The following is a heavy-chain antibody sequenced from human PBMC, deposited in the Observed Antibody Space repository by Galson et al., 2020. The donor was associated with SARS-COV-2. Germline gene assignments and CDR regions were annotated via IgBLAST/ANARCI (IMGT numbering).Heavy chain of an antibody. Sequence: GGSLRLSCAASGFTFISYEMNWVRQAPGKGLEWVSYISSSGSTIYYADSVKGRFTISRDNAKNSLYLQMNSLRAEDTAVYYCARGWDLGNWNDEDAFDIWGQGTMVTVSS. V-gene: IGHV3-48*03. CDR3: ARGWDLGNWNDEDAFDI. D-gene: IGHD1-1*01. CDR2: ISSSGSTI. J-gene: IGHJ3*02. CDR1: GFTFISYE.